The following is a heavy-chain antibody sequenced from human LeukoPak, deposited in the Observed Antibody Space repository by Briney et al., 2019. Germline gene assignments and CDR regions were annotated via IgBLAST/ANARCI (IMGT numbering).Heavy chain of an antibody. Sequence: PGGSLRLSCAASGFTFSSYSMNWVRQAPGKGLEWVSSISSSSSYIYYADSVKGRFTISRDNAKNSLYLQMNSLRAEDTAVYYCAREGYYYGSGSYYNKAYYYYYMDVWGKGTTVTVSS. V-gene: IGHV3-21*01. CDR3: AREGYYYGSGSYYNKAYYYYYMDV. CDR2: ISSSSSYI. D-gene: IGHD3-10*01. J-gene: IGHJ6*03. CDR1: GFTFSSYS.